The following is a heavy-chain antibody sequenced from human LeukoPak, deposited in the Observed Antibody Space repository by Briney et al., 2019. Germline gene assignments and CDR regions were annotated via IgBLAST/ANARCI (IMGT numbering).Heavy chain of an antibody. CDR1: GFSFSDYD. CDR2: ISGRSSHI. J-gene: IGHJ1*01. D-gene: IGHD3-16*01. Sequence: NPGGSLRLSCSASGFSFSDYDMNWVRQAPGKGLEWVSAISGRSSHIHYGESVKGRFTISRDNAKNSLYLQMDSLGVEDTAVYYCGRAFPPLRTSSAGDLWGQGTLVIVSS. CDR3: GRAFPPLRTSSAGDL. V-gene: IGHV3-21*01.